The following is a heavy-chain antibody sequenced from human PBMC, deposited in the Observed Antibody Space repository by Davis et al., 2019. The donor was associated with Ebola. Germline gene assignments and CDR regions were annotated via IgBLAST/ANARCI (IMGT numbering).Heavy chain of an antibody. Sequence: PGGSLRLSCAASGFTFSSYGMHWVRQAPGKGLEWVSYISSSSTTIHYADPVKGRFTISRDNAYNSVYLQMNSLRAEDTAVYYCASRTHFQHWGQGTLVTVSS. CDR2: ISSSSTTI. V-gene: IGHV3-48*01. CDR1: GFTFSSYG. J-gene: IGHJ1*01. D-gene: IGHD1/OR15-1a*01. CDR3: ASRTHFQH.